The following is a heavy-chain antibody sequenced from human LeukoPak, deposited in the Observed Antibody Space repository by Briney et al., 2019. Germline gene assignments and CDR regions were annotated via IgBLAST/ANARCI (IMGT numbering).Heavy chain of an antibody. V-gene: IGHV1-69*04. CDR3: ARSMIIAAAGKGDWFDP. CDR2: IIPILGIA. Sequence: SVKVSCKASVGTFSSHAISWVRQAPGQGLEWMGRIIPILGIANYAQKFQGRVTITADKSTSTAYMELSSLRSEDTAVYYCARSMIIAAAGKGDWFDPWGQGTLVTVSS. J-gene: IGHJ5*02. CDR1: VGTFSSHA. D-gene: IGHD6-13*01.